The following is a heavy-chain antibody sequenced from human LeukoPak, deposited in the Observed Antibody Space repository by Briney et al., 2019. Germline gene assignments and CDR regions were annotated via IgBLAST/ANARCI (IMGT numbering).Heavy chain of an antibody. CDR2: ISSSSSYI. CDR1: GFTFSSYS. Sequence: PGGSLRLSCAASGFTFSSYSMNWVRQAPGKGLEWVSSISSSSSYIYYADSVKGRFTISRDNAKNSLYLQMNSLRAEDTAVYYGAREITMVRGVDYWGQGTLVTVSS. D-gene: IGHD3-10*01. J-gene: IGHJ4*02. CDR3: AREITMVRGVDY. V-gene: IGHV3-21*01.